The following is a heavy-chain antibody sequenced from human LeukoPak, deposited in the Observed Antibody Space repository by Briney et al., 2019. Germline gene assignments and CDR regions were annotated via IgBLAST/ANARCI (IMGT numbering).Heavy chain of an antibody. CDR2: ISGSGGST. D-gene: IGHD3-9*01. Sequence: GGSLRLSCAASGFTFSSYGMSWVRQAPGKGLEWVSAISGSGGSTYYADSVKGRFTISRDNSKNTLYLQMNSLRAEDTAVYYCAKDGPDYDISYHFDYWGQGTLVTVSS. CDR1: GFTFSSYG. V-gene: IGHV3-23*01. J-gene: IGHJ4*02. CDR3: AKDGPDYDISYHFDY.